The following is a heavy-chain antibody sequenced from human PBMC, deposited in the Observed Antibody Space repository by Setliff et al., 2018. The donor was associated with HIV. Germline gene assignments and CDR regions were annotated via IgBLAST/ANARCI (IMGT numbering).Heavy chain of an antibody. CDR3: ARVSSVIELQGGDYFDS. J-gene: IGHJ4*02. CDR1: GASISSNSYY. Sequence: SETLSLTCSVSGASISSNSYYWGWIRQPPGKGLEWVGSIYYNGNTFYNQSLQSRVTISLDTSKNQFSLELRSVTAADTALYYCARVSSVIELQGGDYFDSWGQGLLVTVSS. CDR2: IYYNGNT. V-gene: IGHV4-39*07. D-gene: IGHD1-7*01.